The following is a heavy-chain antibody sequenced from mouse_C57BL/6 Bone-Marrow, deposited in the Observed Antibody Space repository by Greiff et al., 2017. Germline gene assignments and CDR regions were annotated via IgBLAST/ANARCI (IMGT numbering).Heavy chain of an antibody. D-gene: IGHD2-3*01. CDR2: INPNNGGT. J-gene: IGHJ3*01. CDR1: GYTFTDYY. Sequence: VQLQQSGPELVKPGASVKISCKASGYTFTDYYMNWVKQSHGKSLEWIGDINPNNGGTSYNQKFKGKATLTVDKSSSTAYMELRSLTSEDSAVYYCAVDGYTWFAYWGQGTLVTVSA. V-gene: IGHV1-26*01. CDR3: AVDGYTWFAY.